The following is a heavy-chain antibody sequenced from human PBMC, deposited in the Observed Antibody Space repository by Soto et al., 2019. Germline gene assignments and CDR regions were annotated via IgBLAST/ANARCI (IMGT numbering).Heavy chain of an antibody. CDR3: ARDSYYYGSGRLSENWFDP. CDR2: IYHSGST. Sequence: SETLSLTCAVSSGSISSRNWCSWIRQPPGKGLEWIGEIYHSGSTNYNPTLKSRVTISVDKSKNQFSLKLSSVTAADTAVYYCARDSYYYGSGRLSENWFDPWGQGTLVTVS. D-gene: IGHD3-10*01. CDR1: SGSISSRNW. J-gene: IGHJ5*02. V-gene: IGHV4-4*02.